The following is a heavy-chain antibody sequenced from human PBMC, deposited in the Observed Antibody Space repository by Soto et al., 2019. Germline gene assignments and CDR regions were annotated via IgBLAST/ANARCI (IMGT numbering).Heavy chain of an antibody. D-gene: IGHD2-8*01. J-gene: IGHJ6*02. Sequence: PGGSLRLSCAASGFTFSSYVTHWVRQAPGKGLEWVAVISHDGSKKYYADSVKGRFTISRDNSKNTLYLQMNSLRAEDTAVYYCARESVYGYYYYGMDVWGQGTTVTVSS. CDR3: ARESVYGYYYYGMDV. CDR1: GFTFSSYV. CDR2: ISHDGSKK. V-gene: IGHV3-30*03.